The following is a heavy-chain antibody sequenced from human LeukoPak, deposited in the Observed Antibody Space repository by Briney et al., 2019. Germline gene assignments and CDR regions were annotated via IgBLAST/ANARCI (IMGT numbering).Heavy chain of an antibody. V-gene: IGHV5-51*01. CDR2: IYPGDSDT. Sequence: GESLKISCKGSGYRFTSYWIGWVRPMPGKGLEWMGIIYPGDSDTRYSPSSQGQVTISADKSISTAYLQWSSLKASDTAMYYCARHVLAREYSSSSDYYYYGMDVWGQGTTVTVSS. J-gene: IGHJ6*02. CDR1: GYRFTSYW. D-gene: IGHD6-6*01. CDR3: ARHVLAREYSSSSDYYYYGMDV.